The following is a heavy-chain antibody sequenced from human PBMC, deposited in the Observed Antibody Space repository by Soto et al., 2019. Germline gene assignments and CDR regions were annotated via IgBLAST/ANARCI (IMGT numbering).Heavy chain of an antibody. CDR1: GFSLSTSGMC. CDR2: IDWDDDK. Sequence: SGPTLVNPTQTLTLNCTFSGFSLSTSGMCVSWIRQPPGKALEWLALIDWDDDKYYSTSLKTRLTISKDTSKNQVVLTMTNMDPVDTATYYCARIRYYGGNSALDYWGQGTLVTVSS. CDR3: ARIRYYGGNSALDY. J-gene: IGHJ4*02. D-gene: IGHD3-10*01. V-gene: IGHV2-70*01.